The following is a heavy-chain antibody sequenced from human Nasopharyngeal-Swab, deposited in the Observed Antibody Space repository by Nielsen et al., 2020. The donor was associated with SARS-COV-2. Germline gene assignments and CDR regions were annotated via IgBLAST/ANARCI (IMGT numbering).Heavy chain of an antibody. CDR1: GFTFNKYN. Sequence: GGSLRLSCAASGFTFNKYNFNWVRQAPGKGLEWVSSISSSSSYIYYADSVKGRFTISRDNAKNSFSLQMNSLRAEDTAVYYCARDGLDYDFWSAYFMDVWGRGTTVTVSS. CDR2: ISSSSSYI. CDR3: ARDGLDYDFWSAYFMDV. V-gene: IGHV3-21*01. D-gene: IGHD3-3*01. J-gene: IGHJ6*02.